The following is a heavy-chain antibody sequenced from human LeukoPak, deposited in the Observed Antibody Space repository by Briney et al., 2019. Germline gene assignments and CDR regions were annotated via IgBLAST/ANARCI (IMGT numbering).Heavy chain of an antibody. D-gene: IGHD2-2*02. V-gene: IGHV1-18*01. Sequence: ASVTVSCTASGYTFTSYGISWVRQAPGHGLEWMGWISAYNGNTNYAQKLQGRVTMTTDTSTSTAYMELGSLRSDDTAVYYCARGYCSSTSCYSAEYFQHWGQGTLVTVSS. J-gene: IGHJ1*01. CDR3: ARGYCSSTSCYSAEYFQH. CDR1: GYTFTSYG. CDR2: ISAYNGNT.